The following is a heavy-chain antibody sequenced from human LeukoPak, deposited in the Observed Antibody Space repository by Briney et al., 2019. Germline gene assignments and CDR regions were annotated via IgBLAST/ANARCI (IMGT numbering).Heavy chain of an antibody. CDR1: GGSFSGYY. Sequence: PSETLSLTCAVYGGSFSGYYWSWIRQPPGKGLEWIGEINHSGSTYYNPSLKSRVTISVDTSKNQFSLKLSSVTAADTAVYYCARHSGPYSNLDSGWYLGYYFDYWGQGTLVTVSS. CDR3: ARHSGPYSNLDSGWYLGYYFDY. D-gene: IGHD6-19*01. V-gene: IGHV4-34*01. CDR2: INHSGST. J-gene: IGHJ4*02.